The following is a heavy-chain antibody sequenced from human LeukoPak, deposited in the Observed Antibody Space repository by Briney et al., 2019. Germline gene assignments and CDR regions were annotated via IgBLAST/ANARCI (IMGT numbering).Heavy chain of an antibody. CDR3: AKITGTIEDAFDI. Sequence: ASVKVSFKASGYTFTDYYMHWVRQAPGQGLEWMGWINPNTGGTNSAQKFQGRVTMTRDTSMSTAYMELSRLRSDDTAVYYCAKITGTIEDAFDIWGQGTMVTVSS. CDR2: INPNTGGT. D-gene: IGHD1-7*01. V-gene: IGHV1-2*02. CDR1: GYTFTDYY. J-gene: IGHJ3*02.